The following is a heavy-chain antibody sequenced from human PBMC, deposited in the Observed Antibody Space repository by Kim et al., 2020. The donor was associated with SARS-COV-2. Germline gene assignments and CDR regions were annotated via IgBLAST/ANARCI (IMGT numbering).Heavy chain of an antibody. D-gene: IGHD2-2*01. V-gene: IGHV4-34*01. CDR2: INHSGST. Sequence: SETLSLTCAVYGGSFSGYYWSWIRQPPGKGLEWIGEINHSGSTNYNPSLKSRVTISVDTSKNQFSLKLSSVTAADTAVYYCARGFVGVGIGDCSSTSCYAHLPRYYFDYWGQGTLVTVSS. CDR3: ARGFVGVGIGDCSSTSCYAHLPRYYFDY. CDR1: GGSFSGYY. J-gene: IGHJ4*02.